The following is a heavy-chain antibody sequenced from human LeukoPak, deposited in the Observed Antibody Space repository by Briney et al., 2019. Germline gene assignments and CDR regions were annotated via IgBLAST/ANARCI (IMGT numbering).Heavy chain of an antibody. CDR3: ARSYDTDAYHNNWFDP. CDR2: IYYSGTT. Sequence: SETLSLTCGVSGGSISSYYWSWIRQSPGKGLEWIGYIYYSGTTNYNPSLTSRVTISVDTSRQQFSMKLSAVTAADTAVYYCARSYDTDAYHNNWFDPWGQGTLVTVSS. D-gene: IGHD3-16*01. V-gene: IGHV4-59*08. CDR1: GGSISSYY. J-gene: IGHJ5*02.